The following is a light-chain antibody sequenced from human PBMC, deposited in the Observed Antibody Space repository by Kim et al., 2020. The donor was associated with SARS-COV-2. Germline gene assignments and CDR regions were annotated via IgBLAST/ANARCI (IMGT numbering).Light chain of an antibody. CDR3: LSYAVIKNYV. CDR1: SSDVGGYKY. J-gene: IGLJ1*01. CDR2: EVS. Sequence: QSALTQPPSASGSPGQSVTISCTGTSSDVGGYKYVSWYQQHPGKAPKLMIYEVSKRPSGVPDRFSGSKSGNTASLTVSALQAEDEADYYCLSYAVIKNYVFGTGTKVTVL. V-gene: IGLV2-8*01.